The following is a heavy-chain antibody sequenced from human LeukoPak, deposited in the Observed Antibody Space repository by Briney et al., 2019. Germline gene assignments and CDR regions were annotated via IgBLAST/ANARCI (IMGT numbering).Heavy chain of an antibody. CDR2: IYYSGST. Sequence: SETLSLTCTVSGGSISSYYWSWIRQPPGKGLEWIGYIYYSGSTNYNPSLKSRVTISVDTSKNQFSLKLSSVTAADTAVYYCARSVATDLTFNYWGQGTLVTVSS. V-gene: IGHV4-59*01. CDR3: ARSVATDLTFNY. CDR1: GGSISSYY. J-gene: IGHJ4*02. D-gene: IGHD2-21*02.